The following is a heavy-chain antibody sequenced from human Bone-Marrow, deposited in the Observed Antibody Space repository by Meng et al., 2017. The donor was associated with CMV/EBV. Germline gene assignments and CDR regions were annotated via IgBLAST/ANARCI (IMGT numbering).Heavy chain of an antibody. D-gene: IGHD1-14*01. Sequence: GESLKISCAASGFTFSSYAMHWVRQAPGKGLEWVAVISYDGSNKYYADSVKGRFTISRDNSKNTLYLQMNSLRAEDTAVYYCARDRPKRTWYYYGMDVWGQGTTVTVTS. CDR3: ARDRPKRTWYYYGMDV. V-gene: IGHV3-30-3*01. J-gene: IGHJ6*02. CDR1: GFTFSSYA. CDR2: ISYDGSNK.